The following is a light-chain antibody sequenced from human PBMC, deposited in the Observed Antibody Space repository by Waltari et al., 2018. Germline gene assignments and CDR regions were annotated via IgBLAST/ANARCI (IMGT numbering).Light chain of an antibody. Sequence: QSALTQPASVSGSPGPSITISCTGPSSDIRFYHYVSWYQQHPGKSPKLIIFDVSERPAGVSNRFSGSKSGNTASLTISGLQAEDEADYYCNSYAGSSSWVFGGGTKLTVL. CDR1: SSDIRFYHY. CDR2: DVS. J-gene: IGLJ3*02. V-gene: IGLV2-14*01. CDR3: NSYAGSSSWV.